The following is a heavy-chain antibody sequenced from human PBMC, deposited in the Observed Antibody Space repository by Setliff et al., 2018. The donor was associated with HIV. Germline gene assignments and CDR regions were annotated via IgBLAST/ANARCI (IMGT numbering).Heavy chain of an antibody. CDR3: ARNPRIAVAGTDYYYYMDV. D-gene: IGHD6-19*01. CDR1: GNTFTKYY. V-gene: IGHV1-2*02. CDR2: INPNNGGT. J-gene: IGHJ6*03. Sequence: ASVKVSCKASGNTFTKYYMHWVRQAPGQGLEWMGWINPNNGGTNYAQKFQGRVTMTRDTSVSTAYMELSRLRSDDTAVYYCARNPRIAVAGTDYYYYMDVWGKVTTVTVAS.